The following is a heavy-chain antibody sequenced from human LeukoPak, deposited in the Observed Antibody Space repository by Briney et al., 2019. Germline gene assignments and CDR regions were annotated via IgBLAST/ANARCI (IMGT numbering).Heavy chain of an antibody. CDR3: TSLLDYYDSSLGGL. D-gene: IGHD3-22*01. J-gene: IGHJ2*01. CDR1: GFTFSSYG. Sequence: PGGSLRLSCAASGFTFSSYGMHWVRQAPGKGLEWVGNIKQDESERHYVDSAAGRFTISRDNAKNSLYLQMNSLRAEDTAVYYCTSLLDYYDSSLGGLWGRGTLVTVSS. V-gene: IGHV3-7*01. CDR2: IKQDESER.